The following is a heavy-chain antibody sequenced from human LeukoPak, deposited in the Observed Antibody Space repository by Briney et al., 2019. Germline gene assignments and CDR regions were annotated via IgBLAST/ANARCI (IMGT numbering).Heavy chain of an antibody. CDR3: ARGPGYSSGWYGVSGLDY. J-gene: IGHJ4*02. CDR2: INPNSGGT. D-gene: IGHD6-19*01. V-gene: IGHV1-2*02. CDR1: GYTFSNYG. Sequence: ASVKVSCKASGYTFSNYGIIWVRQAPGQGLEWMGWINPNSGGTNYAQKFQGRVTMTRDTSISTAYMELSRLRSDDTAVYYCARGPGYSSGWYGVSGLDYWGQGTLVTVSS.